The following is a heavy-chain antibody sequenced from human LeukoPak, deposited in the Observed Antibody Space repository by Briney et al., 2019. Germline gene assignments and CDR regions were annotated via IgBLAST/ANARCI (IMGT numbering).Heavy chain of an antibody. Sequence: PGGSLRLSCAASGFTFSSYWMSWVRQAPGKGLEWVSYISSSGSTIYYADSVKGRFTISRDNAKNSLYLQMNSLRAEDTAVYYCAREARGRWLQSGDYWGQGTLVTVSS. CDR3: AREARGRWLQSGDY. CDR2: ISSSGSTI. CDR1: GFTFSSYW. D-gene: IGHD5-24*01. J-gene: IGHJ4*02. V-gene: IGHV3-48*04.